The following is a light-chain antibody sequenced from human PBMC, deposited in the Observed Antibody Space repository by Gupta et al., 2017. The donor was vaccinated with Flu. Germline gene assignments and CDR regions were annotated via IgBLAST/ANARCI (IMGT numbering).Light chain of an antibody. CDR1: SYNIGTNT. Sequence: QSVLIQPPSASGTPGQRVTVSCSGSSYNIGTNTVNWYQQLPGTAPKLLIYSNTRRPSRVPDRFSGSRSGTSASLAISGLQSEDEADYYCAAWDDNLNAWVFGGGTQVTVL. CDR3: AAWDDNLNAWV. V-gene: IGLV1-44*01. CDR2: SNT. J-gene: IGLJ3*02.